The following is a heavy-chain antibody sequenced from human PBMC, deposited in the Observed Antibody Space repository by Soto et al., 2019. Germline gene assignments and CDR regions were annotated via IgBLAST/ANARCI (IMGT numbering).Heavy chain of an antibody. CDR2: INHSGST. Sequence: SETLSLTCTVSGGSISSSSYYWGWIRQPPGKGLEWIGRINHSGSTNYNPSLQSRVTISVDTSKNQFSLKVKSVTAADTAIYYCARAGSTWRYFFDYWGQGSLVTVSS. J-gene: IGHJ4*02. D-gene: IGHD6-13*01. V-gene: IGHV4-39*07. CDR3: ARAGSTWRYFFDY. CDR1: GGSISSSSYY.